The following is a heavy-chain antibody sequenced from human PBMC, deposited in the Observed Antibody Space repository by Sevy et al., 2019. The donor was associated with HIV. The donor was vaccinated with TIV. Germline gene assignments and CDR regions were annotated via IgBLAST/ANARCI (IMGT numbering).Heavy chain of an antibody. CDR1: GFIVSNNY. Sequence: GESLKISCAVSGFIVSNNYMSWVRQAPGKGLEWVSIIYSGDSTYYADSVKGRFTISRDNSKNTLYLQMNSLRAEDTAVYYCARLSVYYYNSSGYYTTGNAFDIWGQGTMVTVSS. CDR2: IYSGDST. D-gene: IGHD3-22*01. J-gene: IGHJ3*02. CDR3: ARLSVYYYNSSGYYTTGNAFDI. V-gene: IGHV3-53*01.